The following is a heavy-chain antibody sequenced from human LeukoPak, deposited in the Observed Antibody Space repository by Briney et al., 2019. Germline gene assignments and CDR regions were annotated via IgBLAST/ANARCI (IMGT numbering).Heavy chain of an antibody. CDR3: ARLAGSSSCIKDYYYGMDV. V-gene: IGHV5-51*01. CDR2: IYPGDSDT. CDR1: GCSFTSYW. Sequence: GESLKISCKGSGCSFTSYWIGWVRQMPGKGLEWIGIIYPGDSDTRYSPSFQGQVTISADKSISTAYLQWSSLKASDTAMYYCARLAGSSSCIKDYYYGMDVWGQGTTVTVSS. D-gene: IGHD6-6*01. J-gene: IGHJ6*02.